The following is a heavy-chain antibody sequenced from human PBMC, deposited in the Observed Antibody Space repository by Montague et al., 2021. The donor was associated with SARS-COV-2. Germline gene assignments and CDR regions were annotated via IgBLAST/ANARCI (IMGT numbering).Heavy chain of an antibody. V-gene: IGHV3-11*01. Sequence: SFRLSCSASGFTFSDYYMNWIRQAPGKGLEWISYISDTGSTIYYADSVKGRFAVSRDNTKNSLYLQMNSLRAEDTAVYHCAKALMTYGGNSPVDQWGQGTLVTVSS. J-gene: IGHJ4*02. D-gene: IGHD4-23*01. CDR3: AKALMTYGGNSPVDQ. CDR2: ISDTGSTI. CDR1: GFTFSDYY.